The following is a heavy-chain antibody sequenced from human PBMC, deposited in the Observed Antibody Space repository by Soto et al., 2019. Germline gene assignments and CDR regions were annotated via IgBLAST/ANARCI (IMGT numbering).Heavy chain of an antibody. D-gene: IGHD3-9*01. CDR2: IYYSGST. CDR1: GGSISSGDYY. V-gene: IGHV4-30-4*02. J-gene: IGHJ6*02. CDR3: ASYDILTTYYYCMDV. Sequence: PSETLSLTCTVSGGSISSGDYYWSWIRQPPGKGLEWNGYIYYSGSTYYNPSLKSRVTISVDTSKNQFSLKLSSVTAADTAVYYCASYDILTTYYYCMDVWVQGTTVTVSS.